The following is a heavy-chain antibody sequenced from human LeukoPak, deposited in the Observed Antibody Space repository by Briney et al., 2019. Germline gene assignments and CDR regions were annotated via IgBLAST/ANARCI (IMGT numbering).Heavy chain of an antibody. Sequence: GGSLRLSCAASGFTFSSYWMHWVRQTPGKGLEWVSFIFSSTHYSDSVKGRFTISRDNSKNTLYLQMNSLRAEDTAVYYCARRAGAYSHPYDYWGQGTLVTVSS. CDR2: IFSST. D-gene: IGHD4/OR15-4a*01. J-gene: IGHJ4*02. CDR3: ARRAGAYSHPYDY. CDR1: GFTFSSYW. V-gene: IGHV3-53*01.